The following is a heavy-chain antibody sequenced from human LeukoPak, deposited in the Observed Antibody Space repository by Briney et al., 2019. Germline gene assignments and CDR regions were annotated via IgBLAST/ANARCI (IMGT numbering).Heavy chain of an antibody. Sequence: ASVKVSCKASGYTFTSYGIGWVRQAPGQGLEWMGWISTYNGNKNTAQNLQGRVTMTTDTSTTTAYMELRSLTSDDTAVYYCARDRAVSGGQNYWGQGTLVTVSS. CDR2: ISTYNGNK. D-gene: IGHD1-26*01. J-gene: IGHJ4*02. V-gene: IGHV1-18*01. CDR1: GYTFTSYG. CDR3: ARDRAVSGGQNY.